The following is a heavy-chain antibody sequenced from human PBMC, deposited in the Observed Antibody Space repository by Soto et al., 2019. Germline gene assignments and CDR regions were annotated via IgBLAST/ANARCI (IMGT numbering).Heavy chain of an antibody. CDR3: ARAPEVSAAGDYWYFDL. V-gene: IGHV1-69*06. CDR1: GCTFSSYA. J-gene: IGHJ2*01. D-gene: IGHD6-13*01. CDR2: IIPIFGTA. Sequence: VASVKVSCKASGCTFSSYAISCVRQAPGQGLEWMGGIIPIFGTANYAQKFQGRVTITADKSTSTAYMELSSLRSEDTAVYYCARAPEVSAAGDYWYFDLWGRGTLVTVSS.